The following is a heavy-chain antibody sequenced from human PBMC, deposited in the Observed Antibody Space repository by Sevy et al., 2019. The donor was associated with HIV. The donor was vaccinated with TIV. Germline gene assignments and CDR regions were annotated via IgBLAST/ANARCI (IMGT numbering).Heavy chain of an antibody. CDR3: VKATYMGRYFDWLSMCYYYYMDV. D-gene: IGHD3-9*01. CDR2: ISGSGGST. J-gene: IGHJ6*03. V-gene: IGHV3-23*01. CDR1: GFTFSSYA. Sequence: GGCLRLSCAASGFTFSSYAMSCVRQAPGKGLEWVSAISGSGGSTYYADSVKGRFTISRDNSKNTLYLQMNSLRAEDTAVYYCVKATYMGRYFDWLSMCYYYYMDVWGKGTLVTVSS.